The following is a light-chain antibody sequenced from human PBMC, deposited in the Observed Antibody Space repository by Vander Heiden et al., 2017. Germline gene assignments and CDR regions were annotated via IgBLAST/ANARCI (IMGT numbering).Light chain of an antibody. CDR1: RIISSY. CDR3: QQSYNAPLT. CDR2: ATS. V-gene: IGKV1-39*01. Sequence: DIQMTQSPSSLSASLGDRVTITCRASRIISSYLNWYQRKPGEAPKLLIYATSTLQTGVPSRFSGSRSGTDFTLTISRLQPEDFATYYCQQSYNAPLTFGGGTKVEIK. J-gene: IGKJ4*01.